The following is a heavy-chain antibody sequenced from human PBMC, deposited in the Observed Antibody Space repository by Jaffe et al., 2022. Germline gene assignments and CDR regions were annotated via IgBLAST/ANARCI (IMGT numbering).Heavy chain of an antibody. CDR3: ARGIDPARGSYTAFDP. CDR2: INPSGSST. V-gene: IGHV1-46*01. Sequence: QVQLVQSGAEVKKPGASVKVSCKASGYTFSNYYMHWVRQAPGQGLEWMAIINPSGSSTSYSSKFQGRVTVTTDTSTSTVYMDLDSLTSDDTAVYYCARGIDPARGSYTAFDPWGQGTLVTVSS. J-gene: IGHJ5*02. CDR1: GYTFSNYY. D-gene: IGHD3-16*01.